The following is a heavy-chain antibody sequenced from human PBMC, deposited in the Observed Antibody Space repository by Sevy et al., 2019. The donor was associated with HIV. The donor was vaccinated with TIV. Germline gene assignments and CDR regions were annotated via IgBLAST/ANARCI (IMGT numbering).Heavy chain of an antibody. Sequence: GGSLRLSCAASGFTFSRYAMHWVRQAPGKGLEWVAVISYDGGNKYFTDSLKGRFTISRDNSKNTLILQMNSLRPEDTAVYYGARIGTGHRYGTPPWYWGQGTLVTVSS. J-gene: IGHJ4*02. V-gene: IGHV3-30-3*01. CDR1: GFTFSRYA. CDR2: ISYDGGNK. CDR3: ARIGTGHRYGTPPWY. D-gene: IGHD5-18*01.